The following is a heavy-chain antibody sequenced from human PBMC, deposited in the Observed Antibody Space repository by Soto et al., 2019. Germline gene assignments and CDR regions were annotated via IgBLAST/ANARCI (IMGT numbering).Heavy chain of an antibody. Sequence: ASVKVSCKASGYTFTSYDINWVRQATGQGLEWMGWMNPNSGNTGYAQKFQGRVTMTRNTSISTAYMELSSLRSEDTAVYYCARARGSSSYYYYYGMDAWGQGTTVTVSS. CDR1: GYTFTSYD. CDR2: MNPNSGNT. CDR3: ARARGSSSYYYYYGMDA. V-gene: IGHV1-8*01. J-gene: IGHJ6*02. D-gene: IGHD6-13*01.